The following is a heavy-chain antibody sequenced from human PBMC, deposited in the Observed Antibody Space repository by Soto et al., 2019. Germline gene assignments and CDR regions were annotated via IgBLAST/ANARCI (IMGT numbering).Heavy chain of an antibody. Sequence: QVQLQESGPGLVKPSQTLSLTCTVSGGSISSGDYYWSWIRQPPGKGLEWIGYIYYSGSTYYNPSLKSRVTISVDTSKNQFSLKLSSVTAADTAVYYCAREGVSSSSPYYGMDVWGQGTTVIVSS. D-gene: IGHD6-6*01. CDR2: IYYSGST. V-gene: IGHV4-30-4*01. CDR3: AREGVSSSSPYYGMDV. J-gene: IGHJ6*02. CDR1: GGSISSGDYY.